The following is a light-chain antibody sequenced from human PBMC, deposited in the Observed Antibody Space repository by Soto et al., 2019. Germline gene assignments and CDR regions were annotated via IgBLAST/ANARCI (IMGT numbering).Light chain of an antibody. V-gene: IGKV3-20*01. Sequence: ELVSTQTPGTLPFSPGERATLFCMASQSVSSSYLAWNQQTPDRAPRLFIYGASSRAPGIPARFSGSGSGTDFTLTISRLEPEDFAVYYCQQYGSSHTYTFGQGTKVDIK. CDR3: QQYGSSHTYT. J-gene: IGKJ2*01. CDR1: QSVSSSY. CDR2: GAS.